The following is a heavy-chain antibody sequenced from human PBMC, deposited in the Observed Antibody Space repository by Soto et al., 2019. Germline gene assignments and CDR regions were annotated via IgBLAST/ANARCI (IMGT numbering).Heavy chain of an antibody. CDR1: GFSVSSKY. V-gene: IGHV3-66*01. Sequence: EVQLVESGGDLVQPGGSLRLSCAASGFSVSSKYMSWVRQAPGKGLEWVSLIQSGGTTYYAGSVKGRFTISRDYSENTLFLQMNSLRVEDTAVYYFTRDDVHFNGDRYYGVPMDVSGKGTTVTVS. CDR3: TRDDVHFNGDRYYGVPMDV. J-gene: IGHJ6*03. D-gene: IGHD2-8*01. CDR2: IQSGGTT.